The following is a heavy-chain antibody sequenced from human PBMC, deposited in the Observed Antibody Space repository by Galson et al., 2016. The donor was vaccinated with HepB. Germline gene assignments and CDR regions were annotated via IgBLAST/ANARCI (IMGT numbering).Heavy chain of an antibody. Sequence: SETLSLTCEVSGGSISRYYWSWIRQPPGKGLEWIGYIFSTGSTKYNPSLKSRVTISVDTSKNQFSLKLWSVTAAVTAIYYCARDFDPCDPWGLGTLVTVSS. D-gene: IGHD3-9*01. J-gene: IGHJ5*02. CDR3: ARDFDPCDP. CDR2: IFSTGST. V-gene: IGHV4-59*01. CDR1: GGSISRYY.